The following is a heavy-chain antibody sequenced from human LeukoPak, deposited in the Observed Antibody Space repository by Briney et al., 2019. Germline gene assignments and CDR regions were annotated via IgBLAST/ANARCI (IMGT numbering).Heavy chain of an antibody. CDR3: AKDLHYYDFWSGSRRRGGYGY. J-gene: IGHJ4*02. Sequence: GGSLRLSCAASGFTFSSYAMSWVRQVPGKGLEWVSAISGSGGSTYYADSVKGRFTISRDNSKNTLYLQMNSLRAEDTAVYYCAKDLHYYDFWSGSRRRGGYGYWGQGTLVTVSS. D-gene: IGHD3-3*01. CDR2: ISGSGGST. V-gene: IGHV3-23*01. CDR1: GFTFSSYA.